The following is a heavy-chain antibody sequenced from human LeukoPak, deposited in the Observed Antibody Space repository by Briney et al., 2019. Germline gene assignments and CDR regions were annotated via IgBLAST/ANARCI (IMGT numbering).Heavy chain of an antibody. CDR3: AKGYYFDILSGYSSLDS. J-gene: IGHJ4*02. CDR1: GFTFTIYS. D-gene: IGHD3-9*01. CDR2: ISYDGSNK. V-gene: IGHV3-30*04. Sequence: GGSLRLSCAASGFTFTIYSMHWVRQAPGKGLEWVAVISYDGSNKSYADSVKGRFTISRDNSKNTLYLQMNSLRAEDTAAYYCAKGYYFDILSGYSSLDSWGQGTLVTVSS.